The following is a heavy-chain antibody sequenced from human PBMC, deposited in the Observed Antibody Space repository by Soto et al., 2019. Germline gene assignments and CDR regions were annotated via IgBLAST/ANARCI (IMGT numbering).Heavy chain of an antibody. Sequence: QVQLVQSGAEVKEPGSSVRVSCKASGGTFDNFIMNWVRQTPGQGLEWMGGIVPMLGTPTYAEKFKGRVTISATGSTSTMYMEVTSLRSEDTAIYYCARNGTYSSSLSQSFGMDVWGQGTTVTVSS. J-gene: IGHJ6*02. CDR2: IVPMLGTP. D-gene: IGHD1-26*01. CDR1: GGTFDNFI. V-gene: IGHV1-69*01. CDR3: ARNGTYSSSLSQSFGMDV.